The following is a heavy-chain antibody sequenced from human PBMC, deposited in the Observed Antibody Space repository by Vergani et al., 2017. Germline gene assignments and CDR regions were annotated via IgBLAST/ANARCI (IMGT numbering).Heavy chain of an antibody. CDR2: ISGSGGST. CDR1: GFTFSSSA. V-gene: IGHV3-23*01. J-gene: IGHJ4*02. CDR3: AKDPGVGATSRDY. D-gene: IGHD1-26*01. Sequence: EVQLLESGGGLVQPGGSLRLSCAASGFTFSSSAMSWVRQAPGKGLEWVSAISGSGGSTYYADSVKGRFTISRDNSKNTLYLQMNSRRAEDTAVYYCAKDPGVGATSRDYWGQGTLVTVSS.